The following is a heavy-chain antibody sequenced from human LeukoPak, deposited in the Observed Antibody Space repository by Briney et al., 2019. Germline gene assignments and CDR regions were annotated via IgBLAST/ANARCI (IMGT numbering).Heavy chain of an antibody. V-gene: IGHV3-15*01. CDR2: IRKQSDGGTA. Sequence: PEGSLRLSCAASGFTVNQAWMSWVRQAPGRGLEWVGRIRKQSDGGTADSAASVKGRFTISRDDSKNMVYLQMSSLRPEDTGLYYCTTFLEPGELSGFDHSGQGTLVTVVS. D-gene: IGHD3-10*01. CDR1: GFTVNQAW. J-gene: IGHJ4*02. CDR3: TTFLEPGELSGFDH.